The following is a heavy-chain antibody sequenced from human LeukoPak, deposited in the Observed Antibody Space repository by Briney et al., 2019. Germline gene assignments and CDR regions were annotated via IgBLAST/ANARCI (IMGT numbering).Heavy chain of an antibody. J-gene: IGHJ5*02. CDR1: GGSISSSSYY. Sequence: SETLSLTCTVSGGSISSSSYYWGWIRQPPGKGLEWIGSIYYSGSTYYNPSLKSRVTISVDTSKNQFPLKLSSVTAADTAVYYCARHEASIYYYDSSGYRSWFDPWGQGTLVTVSS. CDR3: ARHEASIYYYDSSGYRSWFDP. V-gene: IGHV4-39*01. D-gene: IGHD3-22*01. CDR2: IYYSGST.